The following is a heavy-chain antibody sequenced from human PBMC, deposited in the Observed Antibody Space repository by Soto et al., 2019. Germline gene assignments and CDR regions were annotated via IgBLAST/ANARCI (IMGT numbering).Heavy chain of an antibody. CDR3: VRMGATRKYNWFDP. CDR1: GYTFTSYY. V-gene: IGHV1-46*01. D-gene: IGHD3-16*01. CDR2: INPSGGST. J-gene: IGHJ5*02. Sequence: VQLVQSGAEVKRPGASVKVSCKASGYTFTSYYMHWVRQAPGQGLEWMGIINPSGGSTSYAQKFQGRVTMTTDTSTSTAYMELRSLRSDDTAVYYCVRMGATRKYNWFDPWGQGTLVTVSS.